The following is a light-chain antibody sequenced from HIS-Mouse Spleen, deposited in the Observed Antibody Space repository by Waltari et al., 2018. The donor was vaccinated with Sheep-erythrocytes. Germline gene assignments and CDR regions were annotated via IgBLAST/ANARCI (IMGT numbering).Light chain of an antibody. CDR1: SRDVGGYNY. V-gene: IGLV2-11*01. CDR2: DVS. CDR3: CSYAGSYTWV. J-gene: IGLJ3*02. Sequence: QSALTQPRSVSGSPGQSVTISCTGTSRDVGGYNYVSWYQPPPGKAPKPMIYDVSKRPSGVPDRFSGSKSGNTASLTISGLQAEDEADYYCCSYAGSYTWVFGGGTKLTVL.